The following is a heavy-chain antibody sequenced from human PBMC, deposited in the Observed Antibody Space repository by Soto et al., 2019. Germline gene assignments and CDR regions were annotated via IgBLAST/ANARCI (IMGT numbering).Heavy chain of an antibody. V-gene: IGHV4-30-4*01. Sequence: PSETLSLTCTVSGASITSCDYYWSWIRQPPGEGLEWIGYIHHSGSTYYNPSLKSRVTVSVDTSKNQFSLKLSSVTAADTAVYYCARKGTYYSRRFHWFDPWGQGTLVT. D-gene: IGHD3-10*01. CDR3: ARKGTYYSRRFHWFDP. J-gene: IGHJ5*02. CDR1: GASITSCDYY. CDR2: IHHSGST.